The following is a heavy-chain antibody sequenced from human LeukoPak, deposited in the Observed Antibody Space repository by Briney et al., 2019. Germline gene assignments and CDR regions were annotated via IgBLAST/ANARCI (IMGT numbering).Heavy chain of an antibody. CDR2: IWYDGSNK. Sequence: GRSLRLSCAASGFTFSSYGMHWVRQAPGKGLEWVAVIWYDGSNKYYADSVKGRLTISRDNSKNTLYLQMNSLRAEDTAVYYCAKVALAPDSSGLDYWGQGTLVTVSS. CDR3: AKVALAPDSSGLDY. V-gene: IGHV3-33*06. D-gene: IGHD3-22*01. J-gene: IGHJ4*02. CDR1: GFTFSSYG.